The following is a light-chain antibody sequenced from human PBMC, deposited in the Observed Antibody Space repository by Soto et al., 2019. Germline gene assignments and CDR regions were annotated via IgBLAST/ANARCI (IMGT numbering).Light chain of an antibody. CDR1: SSDVGGYNY. CDR2: EVS. V-gene: IGLV2-14*01. CDR3: SSYTSSSTLMV. Sequence: HSVLTQPASVSGSPGQSITISCTGTSSDVGGYNYVSWYQQHPGKAPKLMIYEVSNRPSGVSNRFSGSKSGNTASLTISGLQAEDEADYYCSSYTSSSTLMVFGGGTMLTVL. J-gene: IGLJ2*01.